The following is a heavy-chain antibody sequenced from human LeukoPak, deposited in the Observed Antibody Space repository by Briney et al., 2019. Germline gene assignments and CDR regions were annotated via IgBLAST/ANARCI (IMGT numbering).Heavy chain of an antibody. CDR1: GFTFSSYA. CDR2: ISSNGGST. J-gene: IGHJ4*02. D-gene: IGHD3-22*01. V-gene: IGHV3-64*01. CDR3: ARTTTGYYYDSSGYYFDY. Sequence: GGSLRLSCAASGFTFSSYAMHWVRHAPGKGLEYVSAISSNGGSTYYANSVKGRFTISRDNSKNTLYLQMNSLRAEDTAVYYCARTTTGYYYDSSGYYFDYWGQGTLVTVSS.